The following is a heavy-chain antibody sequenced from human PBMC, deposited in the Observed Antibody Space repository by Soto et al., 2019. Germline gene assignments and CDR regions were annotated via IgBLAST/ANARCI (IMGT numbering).Heavy chain of an antibody. CDR1: GYTFTSYG. V-gene: IGHV1-18*01. Sequence: VEVSCKASGYTFTSYGISWVRQAPGQGLEWMGWISAYNGNTNYAQKLQGRVTMTTHTSTSTAYMELRSLRSDDTAVYYCARDLSSNYYYYGMDVWGQGTTVTVSS. D-gene: IGHD3-10*02. CDR2: ISAYNGNT. CDR3: ARDLSSNYYYYGMDV. J-gene: IGHJ6*02.